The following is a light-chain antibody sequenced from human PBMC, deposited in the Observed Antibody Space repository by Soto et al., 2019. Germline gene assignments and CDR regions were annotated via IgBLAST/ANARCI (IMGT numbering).Light chain of an antibody. CDR2: SAN. CDR1: SSNIGRNT. CDR3: AAWDDSLSGPV. V-gene: IGLV1-44*01. Sequence: QSALTQSPSVSGAPGQRVTISCSGSSSNIGRNTVNWYQQLPGTAPKLLIHSANQRPSGVPDRFSGSESGTSASLAISGLQSEDEADYYCAAWDDSLSGPVFGGGTKLTVL. J-gene: IGLJ2*01.